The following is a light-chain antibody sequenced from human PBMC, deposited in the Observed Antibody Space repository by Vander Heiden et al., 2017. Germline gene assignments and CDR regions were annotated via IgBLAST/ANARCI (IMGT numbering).Light chain of an antibody. CDR2: SNN. CDR3: AAWDDSLNGVV. CDR1: SSNIRSNT. Sequence: QSVLTQPPSASGTPGQRVTLSCSGSSSNIRSNTVNWYQQLPGTAPKLLLYSNNQRPSGVPDRFSVSKSGTSATLAISGLQSEDEADYYCAAWDDSLNGVVFGGGTKLTVL. J-gene: IGLJ2*01. V-gene: IGLV1-44*01.